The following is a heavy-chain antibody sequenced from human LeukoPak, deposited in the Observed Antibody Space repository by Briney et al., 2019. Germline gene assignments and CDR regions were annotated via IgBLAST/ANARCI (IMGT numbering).Heavy chain of an antibody. J-gene: IGHJ3*02. Sequence: KASETLSPTCTVAGGSIAYGYYYWGWIRQPPGKGLDWIGSISYSDNTYYNPSLKTRVNILVDTSKNYFSLTLSSVTAADTAVYYCAIWHNYDSSGYYLHAFDIWGQGTMVTVPS. CDR1: GGSIAYGYYY. V-gene: IGHV4-39*07. CDR3: AIWHNYDSSGYYLHAFDI. CDR2: ISYSDNT. D-gene: IGHD3-22*01.